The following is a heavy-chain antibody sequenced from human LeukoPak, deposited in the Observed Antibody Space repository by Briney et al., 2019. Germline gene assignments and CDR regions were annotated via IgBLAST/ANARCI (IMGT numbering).Heavy chain of an antibody. CDR2: ISGSGGST. CDR3: AKQRTIFGVVIIGPTDY. Sequence: GGSLRLSCAASGFTFSSYAMHWVRQAPGKGLEWVSAISGSGGSTYYADSVKGRFTISRDNSKNTLYLQMNSLRAEDTAVYYCAKQRTIFGVVIIGPTDYWGQGTLVTVSS. V-gene: IGHV3-23*01. D-gene: IGHD3-3*01. J-gene: IGHJ4*02. CDR1: GFTFSSYA.